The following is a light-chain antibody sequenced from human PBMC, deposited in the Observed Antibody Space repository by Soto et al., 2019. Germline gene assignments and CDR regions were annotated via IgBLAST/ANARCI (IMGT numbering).Light chain of an antibody. CDR1: QSVSSH. Sequence: EFVLTQSPATLSLSPGDRATLSCRASQSVSSHFAWYQQKPGQAPRLLIYDASKRATGIPARFSGSGSGTDFTLTISSLEPEDFAVYYCQQRSNWPTFGQWTRLEIK. V-gene: IGKV3-11*01. CDR2: DAS. CDR3: QQRSNWPT. J-gene: IGKJ5*01.